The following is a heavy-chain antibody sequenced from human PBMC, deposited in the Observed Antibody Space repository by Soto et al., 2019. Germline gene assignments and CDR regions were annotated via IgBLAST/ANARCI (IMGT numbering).Heavy chain of an antibody. Sequence: GGSLRLSCKGSGFLFPTYMMSWVRLAPGQGPEWISSIRGSGTNAWYEESVRGRATASRDNSKNTMYLAINRLRVDDTAIYYCATYRDGDYVTPYEYWGQGTLVTVSS. D-gene: IGHD3-16*01. J-gene: IGHJ4*02. CDR2: IRGSGTNA. CDR3: ATYRDGDYVTPYEY. CDR1: GFLFPTYM. V-gene: IGHV3-23*01.